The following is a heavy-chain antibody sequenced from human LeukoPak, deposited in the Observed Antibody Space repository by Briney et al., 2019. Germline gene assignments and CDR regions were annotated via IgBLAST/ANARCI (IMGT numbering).Heavy chain of an antibody. V-gene: IGHV3-48*03. Sequence: GGSLRLSCAAPGFIFNRYEMTWVRQAPGKGLEWVSYISSSGSTMYYAVSVQGRFTVSRDDTKNSLYLQMNSLRAEDTAVYYCARVLTGATYFDFWGQGSLVTVSS. CDR1: GFIFNRYE. J-gene: IGHJ4*02. D-gene: IGHD4/OR15-4a*01. CDR2: ISSSGSTM. CDR3: ARVLTGATYFDF.